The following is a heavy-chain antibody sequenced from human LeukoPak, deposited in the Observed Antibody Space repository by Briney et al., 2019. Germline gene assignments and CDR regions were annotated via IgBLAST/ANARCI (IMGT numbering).Heavy chain of an antibody. CDR3: ARGLYSSSSVDV. CDR1: GYTFTSYD. D-gene: IGHD6-6*01. J-gene: IGHJ6*04. Sequence: ASVKVSCKASGYTFTSYDINWVRQATGQGPEWMGWMNPNSGNTGYAQKFQGRVTMTRNTSISTAYMELSSLRSEDTAVYYCARGLYSSSSVDVWGKGTTVTVSS. CDR2: MNPNSGNT. V-gene: IGHV1-8*01.